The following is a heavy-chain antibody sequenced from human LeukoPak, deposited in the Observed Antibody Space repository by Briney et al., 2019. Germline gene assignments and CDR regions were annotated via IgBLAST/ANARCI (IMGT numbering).Heavy chain of an antibody. CDR2: VVPIFGTA. Sequence: SVKVSCKASGGAFRSYAISWVRQAPGQGLEWMGGVVPIFGTANYAQKFQGRVTISTDESTSTAYMELSSLRSEDTAVYYCARDGANKVRGVHYYYMDVWGKGTTATVSS. D-gene: IGHD3-10*01. J-gene: IGHJ6*03. V-gene: IGHV1-69*05. CDR3: ARDGANKVRGVHYYYMDV. CDR1: GGAFRSYA.